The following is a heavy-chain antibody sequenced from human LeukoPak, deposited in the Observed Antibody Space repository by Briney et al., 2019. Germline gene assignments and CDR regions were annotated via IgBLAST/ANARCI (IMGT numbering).Heavy chain of an antibody. CDR3: ARDAGMEHY. CDR1: GFTFSSHS. J-gene: IGHJ4*02. V-gene: IGHV3-21*01. CDR2: ISGTSTYI. Sequence: GGSLRLSCAASGFTFSSHSMNWVRQAPGKGLEWVSSISGTSTYIYYADSVKGRFTISRDNAKNSVYLQMNSLRAEDTAVYYCARDAGMEHYWGQGTLGTVSS. D-gene: IGHD1-26*01.